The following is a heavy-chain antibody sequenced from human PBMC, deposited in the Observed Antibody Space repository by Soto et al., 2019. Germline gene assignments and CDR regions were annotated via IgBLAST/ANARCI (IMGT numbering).Heavy chain of an antibody. J-gene: IGHJ4*02. Sequence: VESGGGVVQPGRSLRLSCAASGFTFSSSGMHWVRQAPGKGLQWLAVIWYDGSYKYNADSVKGRFTISRDNSKNMLYLQMNSLRAEDTAVYYCARGNWKYGYFDYWGQGTLVTVSS. CDR2: IWYDGSYK. D-gene: IGHD1-7*01. CDR3: ARGNWKYGYFDY. V-gene: IGHV3-33*01. CDR1: GFTFSSSG.